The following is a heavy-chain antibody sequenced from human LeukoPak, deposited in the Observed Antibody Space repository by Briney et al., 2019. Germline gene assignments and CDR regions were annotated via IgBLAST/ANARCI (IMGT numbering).Heavy chain of an antibody. Sequence: GGSLRLSCAASGFTFSSYGMHWVRQAPGKGLEWVAVISYDGSNKYYADSVKGRFTISRDNSKNTLYLQMNSLRAEDTAVYYCAKGIHDFDYWGQGTLVTVSS. CDR1: GFTFSSYG. V-gene: IGHV3-30*18. J-gene: IGHJ4*02. CDR2: ISYDGSNK. CDR3: AKGIHDFDY. D-gene: IGHD5-18*01.